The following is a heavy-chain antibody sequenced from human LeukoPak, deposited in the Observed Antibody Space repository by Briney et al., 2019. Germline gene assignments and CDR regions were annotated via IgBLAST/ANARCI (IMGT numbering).Heavy chain of an antibody. V-gene: IGHV1-69*01. J-gene: IGHJ3*02. Sequence: SVKVSCKASGGTFISYAISWVRQAPGQGLEWMGGIIPIFGTADYAQKFQGRVTITADESTSTAYMELSSLRSEDTAVYYCARFGSSTSCYRPACAFDIWGQGTMVTVSS. D-gene: IGHD2-2*01. CDR2: IIPIFGTA. CDR3: ARFGSSTSCYRPACAFDI. CDR1: GGTFISYA.